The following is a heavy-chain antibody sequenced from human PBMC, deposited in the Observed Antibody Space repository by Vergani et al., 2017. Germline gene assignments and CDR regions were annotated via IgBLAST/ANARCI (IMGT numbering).Heavy chain of an antibody. CDR3: AKDLLEGLGARMGFGMDV. CDR1: GFSFSNYG. Sequence: QVQLVESGGNVVQSGTSLRLSCAASGFSFSNYGMHWVRQAPGKGLEWVAFTRYVGNEEFYAESVKGRFTISRDNSQNTLYLHMNSLTAEDTAVYYCAKDLLEGLGARMGFGMDVWGQGTTVTVSS. J-gene: IGHJ6*02. V-gene: IGHV3-30*02. D-gene: IGHD3-16*01. CDR2: TRYVGNEE.